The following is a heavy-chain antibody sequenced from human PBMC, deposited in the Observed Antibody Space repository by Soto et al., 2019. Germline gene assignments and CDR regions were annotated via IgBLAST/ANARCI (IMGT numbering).Heavy chain of an antibody. CDR2: IYHSGST. V-gene: IGHV4-4*02. Sequence: QVQLQESGPGLVKPSGTLSLTCAVSGGSISSSNRWSWVRQPPGKGLEWIGEIYHSGSTNYNPSLKSRVTISVDKSKNQFSLKLSSVTAADTAVYYCARADYYDSSGYYSHFDYWGQGTLVTVSS. J-gene: IGHJ4*02. D-gene: IGHD3-22*01. CDR1: GGSISSSNR. CDR3: ARADYYDSSGYYSHFDY.